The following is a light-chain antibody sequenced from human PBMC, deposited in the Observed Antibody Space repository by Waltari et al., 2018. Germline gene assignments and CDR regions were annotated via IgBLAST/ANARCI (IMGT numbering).Light chain of an antibody. CDR3: QHYVNLPVT. CDR2: DAS. J-gene: IGKJ1*01. Sequence: CRASQSVGKSLAWDQQRPGQAPRLLIYDASTRATGTPGRFSGSGFGTDFSLAISSLEPEDFAVYFCQHYVNLPVTFGQGTKVEI. V-gene: IGKV3-20*01. CDR1: QSVGKS.